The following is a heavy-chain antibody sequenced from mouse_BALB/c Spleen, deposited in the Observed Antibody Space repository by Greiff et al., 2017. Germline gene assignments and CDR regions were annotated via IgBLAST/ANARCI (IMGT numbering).Heavy chain of an antibody. Sequence: EVKLVESGGGLVQPGGSMKLSCVASGFTFSSYWMSWVRQSPEKGLEWVAEIRLKSDNYATHYAESVKGKFTISRDDSKSRLYLQMNSLRAEDTGIYYCTPAATAYWGQGTLVTVSA. V-gene: IGHV6-6*02. CDR3: TPAATAY. J-gene: IGHJ3*01. CDR2: IRLKSDNYAT. CDR1: GFTFSSYW. D-gene: IGHD1-2*01.